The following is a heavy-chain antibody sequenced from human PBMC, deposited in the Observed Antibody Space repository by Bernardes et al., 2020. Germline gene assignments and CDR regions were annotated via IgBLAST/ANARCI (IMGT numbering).Heavy chain of an antibody. D-gene: IGHD2-15*01. V-gene: IGHV3-72*01. CDR2: TRNKFYSYTT. J-gene: IGHJ5*02. CDR3: AVRWNNWFDP. Sequence: GGSLRLSCVASGFTFSDRHVDWVRQAPGKGLEWVGHTRNKFYSYTTEYAASVKGRFTISRADSQNSLFLQMNSLKTEDTAIYYCAVRWNNWFDPWGQGTLVTVSS. CDR1: GFTFSDRH.